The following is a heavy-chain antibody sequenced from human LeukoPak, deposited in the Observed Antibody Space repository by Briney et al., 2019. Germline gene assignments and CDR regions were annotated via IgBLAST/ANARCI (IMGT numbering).Heavy chain of an antibody. CDR2: IGTAGDT. V-gene: IGHV3-13*01. CDR1: GFTFSSYD. CDR3: ARVRGDSDKGAFDI. J-gene: IGHJ3*02. D-gene: IGHD2-21*02. Sequence: PGGSLRLSCAASGFTFSSYDMHWVRQPTGKGLEWVSVIGTAGDTYYAGSVKGRFTISRENAKNSLHLQMNSLSPGDTAVYYCARVRGDSDKGAFDICGQGTMVTVSS.